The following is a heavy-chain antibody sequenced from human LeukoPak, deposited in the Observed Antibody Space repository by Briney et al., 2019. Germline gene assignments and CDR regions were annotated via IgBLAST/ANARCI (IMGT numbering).Heavy chain of an antibody. Sequence: SETLSLTCTVSGGSISSYYWSWIRQPPGKGLEWIGYIYYSGSTYYNPSLKSRVTISVDTSKNQFSLKLSSVTAADTAVYYCARIKPTYYYDSSGYYGSYYFDYWGQGTLVTVSS. V-gene: IGHV4-59*12. J-gene: IGHJ4*02. D-gene: IGHD3-22*01. CDR1: GGSISSYY. CDR2: IYYSGST. CDR3: ARIKPTYYYDSSGYYGSYYFDY.